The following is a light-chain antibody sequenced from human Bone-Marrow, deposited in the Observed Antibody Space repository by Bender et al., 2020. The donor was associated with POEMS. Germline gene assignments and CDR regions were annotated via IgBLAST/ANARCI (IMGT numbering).Light chain of an antibody. CDR1: SSNIGSNY. CDR2: RNN. CDR3: NSYTSNNTWL. Sequence: QSVLTQPPSASGTPGQRVTISCSGSSSNIGSNYVSWYQQLPGTAPKLLIYRNNQRPSGVPDRFSGSRSGTSASLAISGLRSEDEADYYCNSYTSNNTWLFGGGTKLTVL. V-gene: IGLV1-47*01. J-gene: IGLJ3*02.